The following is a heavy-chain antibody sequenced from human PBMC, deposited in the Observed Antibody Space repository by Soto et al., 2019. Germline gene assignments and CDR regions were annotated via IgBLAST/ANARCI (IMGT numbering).Heavy chain of an antibody. D-gene: IGHD3-3*01. CDR1: GGSISSYY. Sequence: SETLSLTCTVSGGSISSYYWSWIRQPPGKGLEWIGYIYYSGSTNYNPSLKSRVTISVDTSKNQFSLKLSSVTAADTAVYYCARDLGNYDFWSGYYTGGYYYGMDVWGQGTTVTVSS. CDR3: ARDLGNYDFWSGYYTGGYYYGMDV. CDR2: IYYSGST. V-gene: IGHV4-59*01. J-gene: IGHJ6*02.